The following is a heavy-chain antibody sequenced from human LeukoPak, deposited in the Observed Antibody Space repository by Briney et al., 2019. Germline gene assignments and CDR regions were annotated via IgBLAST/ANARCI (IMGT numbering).Heavy chain of an antibody. Sequence: ASVNVSCKASGYTFTSNYMHWVRQAPGQGLEWMGRINPNSGGTNYAQKFQGRVTMTRDTSISTAYMELSRLRSDDTAVYYCARSRHSTYYYDSSGYVAEYFQHWGQGTLVTVSS. CDR3: ARSRHSTYYYDSSGYVAEYFQH. J-gene: IGHJ1*01. V-gene: IGHV1-2*06. CDR1: GYTFTSNY. CDR2: INPNSGGT. D-gene: IGHD3-22*01.